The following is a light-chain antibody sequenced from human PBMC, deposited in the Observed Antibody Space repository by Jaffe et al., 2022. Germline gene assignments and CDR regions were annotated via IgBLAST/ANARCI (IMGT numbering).Light chain of an antibody. Sequence: DIVMTQSPLSLAVTPGEPASISCRSSQSLLGTNGNTYLDWYLQKPGQSPQLLIYLVSNRASGVPDRFSGSGSGTDFTLKISRVEAEDVGVYYCMQGRQTPLTFGGGTKVDIK. CDR1: QSLLGTNGNTY. CDR3: MQGRQTPLT. CDR2: LVS. V-gene: IGKV2-28*01. J-gene: IGKJ4*01.